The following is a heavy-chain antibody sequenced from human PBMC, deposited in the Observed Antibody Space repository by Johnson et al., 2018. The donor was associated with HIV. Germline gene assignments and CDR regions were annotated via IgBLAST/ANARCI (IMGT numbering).Heavy chain of an antibody. Sequence: VQLLESGGGVVQPGRSLRLSCAASGFTFSSYAMHWVRQAPGKGLEWVAVISYDGSNKYYADSVKGRFTISRDNSKNSLYLQMNSLRAEDTALYYCAKDMAQTSYNDAFDIWGQGTMVTVSS. CDR3: AKDMAQTSYNDAFDI. J-gene: IGHJ3*02. D-gene: IGHD2-2*01. CDR2: ISYDGSNK. V-gene: IGHV3-30-3*01. CDR1: GFTFSSYA.